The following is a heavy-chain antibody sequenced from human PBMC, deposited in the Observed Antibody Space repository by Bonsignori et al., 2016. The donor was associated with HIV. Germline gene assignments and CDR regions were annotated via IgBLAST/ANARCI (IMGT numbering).Heavy chain of an antibody. V-gene: IGHV1-69*10. CDR3: ATGRGKMYYDSDGPLSYFDN. J-gene: IGHJ4*02. D-gene: IGHD3-22*01. Sequence: WVRQAPGQGLEWLGVIIPVVGIPKYAQKFQGRIAITGDRSTRTGYMELTGLKSDDTAMYYCATGRGKMYYDSDGPLSYFDNWGPGTPVTVSS. CDR2: IIPVVGIP.